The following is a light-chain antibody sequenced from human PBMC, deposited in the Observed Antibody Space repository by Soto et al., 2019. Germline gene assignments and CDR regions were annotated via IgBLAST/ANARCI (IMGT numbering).Light chain of an antibody. Sequence: EIVLTQSPGTLSLSPGERATLSCRASQSVSSSYLAWYQQKPGQAPRLLIYGASSRATGIPARFSGSGSGTGFTLTISRLEPEDFAVYYCQQYGSSPWTFGQGTKVEIK. CDR3: QQYGSSPWT. V-gene: IGKV3-20*01. J-gene: IGKJ1*01. CDR1: QSVSSSY. CDR2: GAS.